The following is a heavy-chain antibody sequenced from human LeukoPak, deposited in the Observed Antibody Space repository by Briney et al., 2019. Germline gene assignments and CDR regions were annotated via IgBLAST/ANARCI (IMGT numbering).Heavy chain of an antibody. CDR2: ITTSNYI. CDR3: VREQARAGSFDY. Sequence: PGGSLRLSCVVSGFTFSSHSVNWVRQAPGKGLEWVLSITTSNYIFYAESVKGGFTISSDNAKNSLYLQMTSLRAEDTAVYYCVREQARAGSFDYWGQGTLVTVSS. J-gene: IGHJ4*02. D-gene: IGHD6-19*01. V-gene: IGHV3-21*01. CDR1: GFTFSSHS.